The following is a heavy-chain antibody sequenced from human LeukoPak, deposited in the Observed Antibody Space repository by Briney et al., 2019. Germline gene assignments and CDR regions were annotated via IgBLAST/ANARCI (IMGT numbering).Heavy chain of an antibody. CDR2: IIPIFGTA. J-gene: IGHJ4*02. CDR3: AREGDFDY. CDR1: GGTFSSYA. V-gene: IGHV1-69*13. Sequence: VASVKVSCKASGGTFSSYAIGWVRQAPGQGLEWMGGIIPIFGTANYAQKFQGRVMITADESTSTAYMELSSLRSEDTAVYYCAREGDFDYWGQGTLVTVSS.